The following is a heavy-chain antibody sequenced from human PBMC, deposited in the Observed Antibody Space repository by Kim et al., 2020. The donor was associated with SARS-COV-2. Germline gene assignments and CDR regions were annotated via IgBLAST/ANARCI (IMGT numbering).Heavy chain of an antibody. Sequence: ASVKVSCKASGYTFTSYDINWVRQATGQGLEWMGWMNPNSGNTGYAQKFQGRVTMTRNTSISTAYMELSSLRSEDTAVYYCARVRSSSWYWRVSLGAFDIWGQGTMVTVSS. V-gene: IGHV1-8*01. CDR3: ARVRSSSWYWRVSLGAFDI. D-gene: IGHD6-13*01. CDR2: MNPNSGNT. CDR1: GYTFTSYD. J-gene: IGHJ3*02.